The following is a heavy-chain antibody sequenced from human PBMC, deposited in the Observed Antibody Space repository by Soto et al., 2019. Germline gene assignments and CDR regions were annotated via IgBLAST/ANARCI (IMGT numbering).Heavy chain of an antibody. CDR3: ACSRPDSSNRGYYYYGMDV. CDR2: IYPGDSDT. V-gene: IGHV5-51*01. Sequence: PGESLKISCKASGYSFTSYWIGWVRQMPGKGLEWMGIIYPGDSDTRYSPSFQGQVTISADKSISTAYLQWSSLKASDTAMYYWACSRPDSSNRGYYYYGMDVCGRGTTFTAS. D-gene: IGHD3-22*01. J-gene: IGHJ6*02. CDR1: GYSFTSYW.